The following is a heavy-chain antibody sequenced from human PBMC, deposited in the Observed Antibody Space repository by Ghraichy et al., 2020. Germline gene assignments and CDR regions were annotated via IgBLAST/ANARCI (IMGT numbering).Heavy chain of an antibody. CDR2: ISSTSSHI. CDR3: ARDSSSRLRTSRSDL. CDR1: GFTFSSYD. J-gene: IGHJ5*02. V-gene: IGHV3-48*02. Sequence: LSLTCAASGFTFSSYDMNWVRQAPGRGLEWISYISSTSSHIYYAHSVKGRFTISRDDGRNSLYLQMNSLRDEDTAVYYCARDSSSRLRTSRSDLWGQGNLFTVGS. D-gene: IGHD4-17*01.